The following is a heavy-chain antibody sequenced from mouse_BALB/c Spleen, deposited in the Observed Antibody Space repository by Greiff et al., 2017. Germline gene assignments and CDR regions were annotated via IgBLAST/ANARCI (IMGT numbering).Heavy chain of an antibody. V-gene: IGHV5-12-2*01. J-gene: IGHJ1*01. Sequence: EVKVVESGGGLVQPGGSLKLSCAASGFTFSSYTMSWVRQTPEKRLEWVAYISNGGGSTYYPDTVKGRFTISRDNAKNTLYLQMSSLKSEDTAMYYCARGAEGWYFDVWGAGTTVTFSS. CDR2: ISNGGGST. CDR3: ARGAEGWYFDV. CDR1: GFTFSSYT.